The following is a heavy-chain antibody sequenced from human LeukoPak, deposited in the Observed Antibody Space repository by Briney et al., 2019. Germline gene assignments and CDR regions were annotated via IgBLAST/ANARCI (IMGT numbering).Heavy chain of an antibody. J-gene: IGHJ4*02. V-gene: IGHV1-69*04. D-gene: IGHD1-26*01. CDR2: IIPILGIA. CDR1: GYTFTSYD. Sequence: SVKVSCKASGYTFTSYDINWVRQATGQGLEWMGRIIPILGIANYAQKFQGRVTITADKSTSTAYMELSSLRSEDTAVYYCARSGATGFDYWGQGTLVTVSS. CDR3: ARSGATGFDY.